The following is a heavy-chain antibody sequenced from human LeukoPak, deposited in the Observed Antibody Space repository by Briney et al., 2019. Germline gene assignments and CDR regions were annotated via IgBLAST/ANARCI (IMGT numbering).Heavy chain of an antibody. D-gene: IGHD3-22*01. CDR1: EFSVGSNY. CDR3: AKDMHHYDSRGQGFDY. J-gene: IGHJ4*02. Sequence: GGSLRLSCAASEFSVGSNYMTWVRQAPGKGLEWVSLIYSGGSTYYADSVKGRFTISRDNSKNTLYLQMNSLRAEDTALYYCAKDMHHYDSRGQGFDYWGQGTLVTVSS. V-gene: IGHV3-53*05. CDR2: IYSGGST.